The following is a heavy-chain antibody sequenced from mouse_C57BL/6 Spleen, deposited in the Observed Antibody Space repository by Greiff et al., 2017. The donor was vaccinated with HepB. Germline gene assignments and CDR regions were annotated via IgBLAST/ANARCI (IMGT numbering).Heavy chain of an antibody. Sequence: LVESGAELVKPGASVKISCKASGYAFSSYWMNWVKQRPGKGLEWIGQIYPGDGDTNYNGKFKGKATLTADKSSSTAYMQLSSLTSEDSAVYFCARLEDYDGDYYAMDYWGQGTSVTVSS. D-gene: IGHD2-4*01. J-gene: IGHJ4*01. CDR1: GYAFSSYW. CDR2: IYPGDGDT. V-gene: IGHV1-80*01. CDR3: ARLEDYDGDYYAMDY.